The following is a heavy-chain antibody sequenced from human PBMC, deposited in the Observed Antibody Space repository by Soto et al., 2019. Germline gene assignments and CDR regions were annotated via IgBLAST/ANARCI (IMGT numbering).Heavy chain of an antibody. Sequence: EVQLVESGGTLVKPGGSLRLSCAASGFTFSNAWMSWVRQAPGKGLEWVGRLKSIVDGGTTDYAAPVKGRFTVSRDDSKTTLYLQMNFLKTEDTAVYYCTTEGYYDFWSSSIFDNCGQGTLVTVSS. CDR1: GFTFSNAW. D-gene: IGHD3-3*01. CDR2: LKSIVDGGTT. CDR3: TTEGYYDFWSSSIFDN. J-gene: IGHJ4*02. V-gene: IGHV3-15*02.